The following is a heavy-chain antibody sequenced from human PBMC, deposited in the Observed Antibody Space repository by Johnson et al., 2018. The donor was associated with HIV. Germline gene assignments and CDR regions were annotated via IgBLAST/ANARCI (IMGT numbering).Heavy chain of an antibody. CDR1: GFTFSYYG. CDR3: ARGSYYDSSGDAFDI. CDR2: IYSGDST. D-gene: IGHD3-22*01. V-gene: IGHV3-66*02. Sequence: EVQLVESGGGLVQPGGSLRLSCAASGFTFSYYGMHWVRQAPGKGLEWVAIIYSGDSTYYADSVKGRFTIARDNSKNTLYLQMNSLRAEDTAVYYCARGSYYDSSGDAFDIWGQGTMVTVSS. J-gene: IGHJ3*02.